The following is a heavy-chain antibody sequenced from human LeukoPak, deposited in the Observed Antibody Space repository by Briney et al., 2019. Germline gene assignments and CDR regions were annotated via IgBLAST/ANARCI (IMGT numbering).Heavy chain of an antibody. Sequence: GGSLRLSCAASGFTFTRHWMAWVRQAPGKGLEWVANIHKDGRQKYYVDSVKGRFTMSRDNSKNSLDLQMNSLRAEDTAVYYCARYGGSYFDYWGQGTLVTVSS. CDR1: GFTFTRHW. V-gene: IGHV3-7*03. CDR2: IHKDGRQK. CDR3: ARYGGSYFDY. D-gene: IGHD1-26*01. J-gene: IGHJ4*02.